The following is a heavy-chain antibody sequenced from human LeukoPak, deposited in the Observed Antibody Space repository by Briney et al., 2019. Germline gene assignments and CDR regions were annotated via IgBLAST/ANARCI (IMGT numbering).Heavy chain of an antibody. CDR2: ISYDGSNK. CDR3: AKTTVYSSSWYYFDY. J-gene: IGHJ4*02. CDR1: GFTFSSYG. Sequence: GGSLRLSCAASGFTFSSYGMHWVRQAPGKGLEWVAVISYDGSNKYYADSVKGRFTISRDNSKNTLSLQMNSLRAEDTAVYYCAKTTVYSSSWYYFDYWGQGTLVTVSS. D-gene: IGHD6-13*01. V-gene: IGHV3-30*18.